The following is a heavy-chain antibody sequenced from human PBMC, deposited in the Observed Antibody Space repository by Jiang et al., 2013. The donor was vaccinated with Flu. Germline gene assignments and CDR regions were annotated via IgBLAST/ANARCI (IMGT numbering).Heavy chain of an antibody. Sequence: LLKPSETLSLTCTVSGGSISSYYWSWIRQPPGKGLEWIGSIYYSGSTYYNPSLKSRVTISVDTSKNQFSLKLRSVTASDTAVYFCAGYSSGRLYSHYWGQGTLVTVSS. J-gene: IGHJ4*02. CDR1: GGSISSYY. D-gene: IGHD6-19*01. CDR2: IYYSGST. V-gene: IGHV4-59*05. CDR3: AGYSSGRLYSHY.